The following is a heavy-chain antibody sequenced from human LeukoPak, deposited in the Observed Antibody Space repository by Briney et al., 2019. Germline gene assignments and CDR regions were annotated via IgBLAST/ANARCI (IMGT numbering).Heavy chain of an antibody. CDR2: ISYDGSNK. CDR1: GFTFSSYG. CDR3: AVPYGSGSDTFDY. Sequence: GGSLRLSCAASGFTFSSYGVHWVRQAPGKGLEWVAVISYDGSNKYYIDSVKGRFTISRDNSKNTLYLQMNSLRAEDTAVYYCAVPYGSGSDTFDYWGQGTLVTVSA. J-gene: IGHJ4*02. V-gene: IGHV3-30*03. D-gene: IGHD3-10*01.